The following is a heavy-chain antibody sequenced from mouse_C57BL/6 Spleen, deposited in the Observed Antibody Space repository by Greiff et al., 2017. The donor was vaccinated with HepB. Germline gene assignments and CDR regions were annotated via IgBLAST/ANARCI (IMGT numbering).Heavy chain of an antibody. CDR3: ARRNYGNDAYAMDY. D-gene: IGHD2-2*01. J-gene: IGHJ4*01. V-gene: IGHV5-9*01. Sequence: EVQLVESGGGLVKPGGSLKLSCAASGFTFSSYTMSWVRQTPEKRLEWVATISGGGGNTYYPDSVKGRFTISRDNAKNTLYLQMSSLRSEDTALYYCARRNYGNDAYAMDYWGQGTSVTVSS. CDR1: GFTFSSYT. CDR2: ISGGGGNT.